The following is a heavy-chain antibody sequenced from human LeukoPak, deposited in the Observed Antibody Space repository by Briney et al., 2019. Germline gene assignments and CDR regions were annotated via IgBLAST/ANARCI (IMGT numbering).Heavy chain of an antibody. V-gene: IGHV5-51*01. D-gene: IGHD6-19*01. J-gene: IGHJ6*02. Sequence: GESLKISCKGSGYSFTSYWIGWVRQMPRKGLEWMGIIYPGDSDTRYSPSFQGQVTISADKSISTAYLQWSSLKASDTAMYYCARRAERTYYGMDVWGQGTTVTVSS. CDR3: ARRAERTYYGMDV. CDR2: IYPGDSDT. CDR1: GYSFTSYW.